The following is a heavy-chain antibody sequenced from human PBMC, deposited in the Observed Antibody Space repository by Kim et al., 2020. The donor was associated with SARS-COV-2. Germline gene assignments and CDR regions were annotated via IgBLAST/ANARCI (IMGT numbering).Heavy chain of an antibody. V-gene: IGHV4-34*01. Sequence: SETLSLTCAVYGGSFSGYYWSWIRQPPGKGLEWIGEINHSGSTNYNPSLKSRVTISVDTSKNQFSLKLSSVTAADTAVYYCARGLDDFWSGYYSVAENWFDPWGQGTLITVSS. J-gene: IGHJ5*02. CDR1: GGSFSGYY. D-gene: IGHD3-3*01. CDR2: INHSGST. CDR3: ARGLDDFWSGYYSVAENWFDP.